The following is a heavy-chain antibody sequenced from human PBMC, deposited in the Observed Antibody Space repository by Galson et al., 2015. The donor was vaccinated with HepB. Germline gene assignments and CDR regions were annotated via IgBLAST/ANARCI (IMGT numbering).Heavy chain of an antibody. CDR1: GFSFSNYG. CDR2: ISYDGSFR. V-gene: IGHV3-30*03. CDR3: ARDGYSIGKSFDY. D-gene: IGHD6-19*01. J-gene: IGHJ4*02. Sequence: SLRLSCAASGFSFSNYGIHWVCQAPGKGLEWMAVISYDGSFRYYADSVKGRFTVSRDSSRSMLYLQMDSLRVEDTAVYYCARDGYSIGKSFDYWGRGTLVAVSS.